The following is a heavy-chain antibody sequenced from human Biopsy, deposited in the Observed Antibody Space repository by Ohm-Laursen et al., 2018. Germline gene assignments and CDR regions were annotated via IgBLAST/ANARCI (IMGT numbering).Heavy chain of an antibody. CDR2: INAYNGDT. CDR1: GVTFNSYA. V-gene: IGHV1-18*01. D-gene: IGHD1-14*01. J-gene: IGHJ3*02. CDR3: ARDLTRQPRRGAFDI. Sequence: GSSVKVSCKTSGVTFNSYAISWVRQAPGQGLEWMGWINAYNGDTDHAQKLQGRVSITTDTSTTTTYMELRSLRSDDTAVYYCARDLTRQPRRGAFDIWGQGTLVTVSS.